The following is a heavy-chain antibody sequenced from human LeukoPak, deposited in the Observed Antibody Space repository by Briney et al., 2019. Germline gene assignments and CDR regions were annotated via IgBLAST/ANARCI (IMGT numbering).Heavy chain of an antibody. J-gene: IGHJ4*02. CDR2: IYSGGST. D-gene: IGHD3-22*01. CDR1: GFTVSSNY. V-gene: IGHV3-66*01. CDR3: ARARTMIVVEPYFDY. Sequence: GGSLRLSCAASGFTVSSNYMGWVRQAPGKGLEWVSVIYSGGSTYYADSVKGRFTISRDNSKNMLYLQMNSLRAEDTAVYYCARARTMIVVEPYFDYWGQGTLVTVSS.